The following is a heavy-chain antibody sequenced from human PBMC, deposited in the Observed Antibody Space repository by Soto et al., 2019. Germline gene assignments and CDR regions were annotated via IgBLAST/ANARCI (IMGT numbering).Heavy chain of an antibody. CDR2: ISSSSSYI. CDR3: ARDAAGTVSAWFDP. J-gene: IGHJ5*02. V-gene: IGHV3-21*01. D-gene: IGHD6-13*01. Sequence: VQLVESGGGLVKPGGSLRLSCAASGFTFSSYSMNWVRQAPGKGLEWVSSISSSSSYIYYADSVKGRFTISRDNAKSSLYLQMNSLRAEDTAVYYCARDAAGTVSAWFDPWGQGTLVTVSS. CDR1: GFTFSSYS.